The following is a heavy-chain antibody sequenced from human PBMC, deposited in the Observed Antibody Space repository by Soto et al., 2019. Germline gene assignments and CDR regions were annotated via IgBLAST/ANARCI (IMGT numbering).Heavy chain of an antibody. J-gene: IGHJ4*02. CDR1: GVSISSGDYY. V-gene: IGHV4-30-4*01. Sequence: LSLTCTVSGVSISSGDYYWTWIRQSPGKGLEWIGYIIFSGSTYYNPSLESRVTISIDTSKNQFSLKLTSVSAADTAVYFCARESGPSSAFDYWGQGTLVTVSS. D-gene: IGHD2-2*01. CDR3: ARESGPSSAFDY. CDR2: IIFSGST.